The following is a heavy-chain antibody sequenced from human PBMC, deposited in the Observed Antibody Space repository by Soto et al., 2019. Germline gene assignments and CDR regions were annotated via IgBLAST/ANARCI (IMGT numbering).Heavy chain of an antibody. CDR2: ISSDGRST. V-gene: IGHV3-74*02. D-gene: IGHD2-21*02. CDR3: ARSGAVTCLQS. Sequence: EVQLVESGGGSVQPGGSLRLSCEASGFTFSSYWMHWVLQSPGKGLVCVSRISSDGRSTSYGDSVKGRFTVSRDNAKNPLYLQMSSLRAEDTTIYYCARSGAVTCLQSWGQGTLVSVSS. CDR1: GFTFSSYW. J-gene: IGHJ5*02.